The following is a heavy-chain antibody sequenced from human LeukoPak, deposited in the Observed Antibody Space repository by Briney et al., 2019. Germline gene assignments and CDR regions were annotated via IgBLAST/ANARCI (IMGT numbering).Heavy chain of an antibody. CDR1: GGSFSGYY. J-gene: IGHJ4*02. CDR3: ARGLRDSSGYYYFDY. CDR2: INHSGST. D-gene: IGHD3-22*01. V-gene: IGHV4-34*01. Sequence: PSETLSLTCAVYGGSFSGYYWSWIRQPPGKGLEWIGEINHSGSTNYNPSLKSRVTISVDTSKNQFSLKLSSVTAADTAVYYCARGLRDSSGYYYFDYWGQGTLVTVSS.